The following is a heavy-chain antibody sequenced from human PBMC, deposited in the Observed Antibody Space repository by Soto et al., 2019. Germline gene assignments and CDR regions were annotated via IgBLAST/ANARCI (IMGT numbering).Heavy chain of an antibody. V-gene: IGHV3-33*01. CDR3: ARDGYCSGGSCYSVPVFDY. CDR1: GFTFSSYG. J-gene: IGHJ4*02. D-gene: IGHD2-15*01. CDR2: IWYDGSNK. Sequence: QVQLVESGGGVVQPGRSLRLSCAASGFTFSSYGMHWVRQAPGKGLEGVGVIWYDGSNKYYADSVKGRFTISRDNSKNTLYLQMTSLRAEDTAVYYCARDGYCSGGSCYSVPVFDYWGQGTLVTVSS.